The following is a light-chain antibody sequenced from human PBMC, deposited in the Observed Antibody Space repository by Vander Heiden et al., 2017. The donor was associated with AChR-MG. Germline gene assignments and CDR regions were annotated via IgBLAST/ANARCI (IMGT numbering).Light chain of an antibody. CDR3: SSYTSSSTRV. J-gene: IGLJ3*02. Sequence: QSAPTQPASVSGSPGPSLTISCTGTSSDGGGYNYVSWYQQHPGKAPKLMIDDVSKRPSGVSNRCSGSKSGNTASLTISGLQAEDEADYYCSSYTSSSTRVFGGGTKLTVL. CDR2: DVS. V-gene: IGLV2-14*01. CDR1: SSDGGGYNY.